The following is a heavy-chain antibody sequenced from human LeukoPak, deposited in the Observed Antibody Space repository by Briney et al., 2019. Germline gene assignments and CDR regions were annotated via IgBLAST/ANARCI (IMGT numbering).Heavy chain of an antibody. Sequence: PVGSLRLSCAASGIAVIGNYMSWVRQPPGKGLEWVSFIIINTDSFYADSVRGRFTISRDSSKNTLFLQMNSLRDEDSAVYYCAIAQSWDELFDSWGQGTLVTVRS. CDR1: GIAVIGNY. CDR2: IIINTDS. CDR3: AIAQSWDELFDS. D-gene: IGHD1-26*01. J-gene: IGHJ4*02. V-gene: IGHV3-53*01.